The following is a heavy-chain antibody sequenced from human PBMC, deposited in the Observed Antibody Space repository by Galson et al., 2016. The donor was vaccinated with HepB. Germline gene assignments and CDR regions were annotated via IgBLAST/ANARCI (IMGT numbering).Heavy chain of an antibody. D-gene: IGHD5-24*01. CDR1: GFTFSTYW. CDR3: ARRQMYTMSAFDY. V-gene: IGHV3-7*01. Sequence: SLRLSCAAPGFTFSTYWMSWVRQAPGEGLEWVANIKPDGSEKYYVDSVKGRFTISRDTAKSSLYLQMNSLRAEDTAVYYCARRQMYTMSAFDYWGQGTLVTVSS. J-gene: IGHJ4*02. CDR2: IKPDGSEK.